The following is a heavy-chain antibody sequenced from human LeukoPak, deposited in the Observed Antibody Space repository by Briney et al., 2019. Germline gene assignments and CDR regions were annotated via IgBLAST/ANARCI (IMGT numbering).Heavy chain of an antibody. CDR1: GGSISSYY. CDR2: IYYSGST. Sequence: SETLSLTCTVSGGSISSYYWSWIRQPPGKGLEWIGYIYYSGSTNYNPSLKSRVTISVDTSKNQFSLTLSSVTAADTAVYYCARHVAASRSFDYWGQGTLVTVSS. J-gene: IGHJ4*02. V-gene: IGHV4-59*08. D-gene: IGHD2-15*01. CDR3: ARHVAASRSFDY.